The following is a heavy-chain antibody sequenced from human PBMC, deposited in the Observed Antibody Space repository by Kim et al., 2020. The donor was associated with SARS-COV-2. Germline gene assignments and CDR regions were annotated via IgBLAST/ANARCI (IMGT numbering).Heavy chain of an antibody. J-gene: IGHJ5*02. CDR3: ARDPPWFDP. CDR1: GFTFTSHA. V-gene: IGHV3-23*01. CDR2: ISASDNSV. Sequence: GGSLRLSCTASGFTFTSHALSWVRQVPGKGLEWVSSISASDNSVFYADSVKGRFTISRDNSKNTLYMQMNSLRAEDSAVYYCARDPPWFDPWGQGTLVTVSS.